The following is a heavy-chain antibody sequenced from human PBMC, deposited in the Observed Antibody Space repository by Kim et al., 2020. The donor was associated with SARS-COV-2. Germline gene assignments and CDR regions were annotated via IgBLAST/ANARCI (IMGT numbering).Heavy chain of an antibody. D-gene: IGHD3-3*01. J-gene: IGHJ4*02. V-gene: IGHV4-31*02. Sequence: LKSRVTISVETSKNQVYLKLSSVTAADTAVYYCARGRITIFGVVTEFDYWGQGTLGTVSS. CDR3: ARGRITIFGVVTEFDY.